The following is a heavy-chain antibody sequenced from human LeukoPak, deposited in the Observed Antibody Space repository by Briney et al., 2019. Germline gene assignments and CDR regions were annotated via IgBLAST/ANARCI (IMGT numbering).Heavy chain of an antibody. CDR2: ITGSGSTT. V-gene: IGHV3-48*01. D-gene: IGHD1-1*01. J-gene: IGHJ4*02. CDR1: GFTFSSYS. Sequence: GGSLRLSCAASGFTFSSYSMNWVRQAPGKGLEWVSGITGSGSTTYYADSLKGRFTISRDNSKNTLYLQMNSLRAEDTAVYYCARDISNWSFDYWGQGTLVTVSS. CDR3: ARDISNWSFDY.